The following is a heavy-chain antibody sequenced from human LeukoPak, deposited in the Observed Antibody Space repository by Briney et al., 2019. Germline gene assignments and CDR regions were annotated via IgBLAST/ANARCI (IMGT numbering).Heavy chain of an antibody. CDR1: GGSISSSSYY. Sequence: SETLSLTCTVSGGSISSSSYYWGWIRQPPGKGLEWIGSIYYSGSTYYNPSLKSRVTISVDTSKNQFSLKLSSVTVADTAVYYCARHSIAAAGTDYWGQGTLVTVSS. D-gene: IGHD6-13*01. CDR3: ARHSIAAAGTDY. CDR2: IYYSGST. V-gene: IGHV4-39*01. J-gene: IGHJ4*02.